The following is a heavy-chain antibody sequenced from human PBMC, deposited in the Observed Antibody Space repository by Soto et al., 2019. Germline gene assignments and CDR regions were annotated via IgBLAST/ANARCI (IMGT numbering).Heavy chain of an antibody. CDR3: ARGITIFGVVRYYYGMDV. J-gene: IGHJ6*02. V-gene: IGHV4-61*01. CDR2: IYYSGST. D-gene: IGHD3-3*01. CDR1: GGSVSSGSYY. Sequence: QVQLQESGPGLVKPSETLSLTCTVSGGSVSSGSYYWSWIRQPPGKGLEWIGYIYYSGSTNYNPSLKSRVTLSVDTSKNQFSLKLSSVTAADTAVYYCARGITIFGVVRYYYGMDVWGQGTTVTVSS.